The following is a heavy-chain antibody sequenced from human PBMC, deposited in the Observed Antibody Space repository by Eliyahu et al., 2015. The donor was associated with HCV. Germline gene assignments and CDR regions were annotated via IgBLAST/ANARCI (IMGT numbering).Heavy chain of an antibody. CDR1: GGSFSGYY. D-gene: IGHD6-6*01. J-gene: IGHJ3*02. Sequence: QVQLQQWGAGLLKPSETLSLTCAVYGGSFSGYYWSWIRQPPGKGLEWIGEINHSGSTNYNPSLKSRVTISVDTSKNQFSLKLSSVTAADTAVYYCARGPIQLVLPSKERGAFDIWGQGTMVTVSS. CDR2: INHSGST. V-gene: IGHV4-34*01. CDR3: ARGPIQLVLPSKERGAFDI.